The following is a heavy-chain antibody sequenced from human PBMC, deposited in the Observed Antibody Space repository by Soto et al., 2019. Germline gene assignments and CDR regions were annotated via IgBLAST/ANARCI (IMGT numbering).Heavy chain of an antibody. V-gene: IGHV4-59*01. CDR1: GGSISSYY. J-gene: IGHJ4*02. CDR2: IYYSGST. Sequence: QVQLQESGPGLVKPSETLSLTCTVSGGSISSYYWSWIRQPPGKGLEWIGYIYYSGSTNYNPSLKSRVTISVDTSKNQFALKLSSVTAADTAVYYCARTLTFGGVIVASAYFDYWGQGTLVTVSS. D-gene: IGHD3-16*02. CDR3: ARTLTFGGVIVASAYFDY.